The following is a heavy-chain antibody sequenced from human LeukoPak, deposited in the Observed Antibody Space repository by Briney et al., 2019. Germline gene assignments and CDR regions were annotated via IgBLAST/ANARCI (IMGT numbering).Heavy chain of an antibody. CDR3: ARGGCSSTRCYLNY. V-gene: IGHV3-30-3*01. J-gene: IGHJ4*02. CDR2: ISYDGSDK. D-gene: IGHD2-2*01. CDR1: GFIFSSYA. Sequence: GGSLRLSYAASGFIFSSYAMDWVRQAPGKGLEWVAVISYDGSDKYYADSVKGRFTISRDNSKNTLYLQMNSLRAEDTAVYYCARGGCSSTRCYLNYWGQGTLVTVPS.